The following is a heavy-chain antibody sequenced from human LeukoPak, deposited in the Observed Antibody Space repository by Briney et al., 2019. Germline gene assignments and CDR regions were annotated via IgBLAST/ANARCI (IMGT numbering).Heavy chain of an antibody. D-gene: IGHD5-12*01. CDR2: INPNSGGT. V-gene: IGHV1-2*04. CDR3: ARAGGGGYSGYEEGRQANYYYYYGMDV. Sequence: ASVKVSCKASGYTFTGYYMHWVRQATGQGLEWMGWINPNSGGTNYAQKFQGWVTMTRDTSISTAYMELSRLRSDDTAVYYCARAGGGGYSGYEEGRQANYYYYYGMDVWGKGTTVTVSS. CDR1: GYTFTGYY. J-gene: IGHJ6*04.